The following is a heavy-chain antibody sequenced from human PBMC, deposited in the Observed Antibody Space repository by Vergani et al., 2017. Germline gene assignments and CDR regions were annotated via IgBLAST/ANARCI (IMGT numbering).Heavy chain of an antibody. CDR1: GYSISSGYY. CDR2: IYHSGST. Sequence: QVQLQESGPGLVKPSETLSLTCAVSGYSISSGYYWGWIRQPPGKGLEWIGSIYHSGSTYYNPSLKSRVTISVDTSKNQFSLKLSSVPAADTAVYYCARQYSGCSSTSCLSHWFDPWGQGTLVTVSS. V-gene: IGHV4-38-2*01. CDR3: ARQYSGCSSTSCLSHWFDP. D-gene: IGHD2-2*01. J-gene: IGHJ5*02.